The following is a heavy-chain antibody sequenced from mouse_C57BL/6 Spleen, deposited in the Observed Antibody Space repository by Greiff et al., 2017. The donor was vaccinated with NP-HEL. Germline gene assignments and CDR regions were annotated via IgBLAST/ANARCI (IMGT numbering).Heavy chain of an antibody. CDR1: GFNIKDDY. Sequence: EVQLQQSGAELVRPGASVKLSCTASGFNIKDDYMHWVKQRPEQGLEWIGWIDPENGDTEYASKFQGKATITADTSSNTAYLQLSSLTSEDTAVYYCIYGYSSYAMDYWGQGTSVTVSS. CDR3: IYGYSSYAMDY. V-gene: IGHV14-4*01. CDR2: IDPENGDT. J-gene: IGHJ4*01. D-gene: IGHD2-2*01.